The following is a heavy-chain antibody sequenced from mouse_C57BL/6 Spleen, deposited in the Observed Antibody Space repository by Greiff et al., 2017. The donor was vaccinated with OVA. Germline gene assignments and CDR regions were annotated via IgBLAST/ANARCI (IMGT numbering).Heavy chain of an antibody. CDR2: IYPSDSET. Sequence: QVQLQQPGVELVRPGSSVKLSCKASGYTFTSYWMDWVKQRPGQGLEWIGNIYPSDSETHYNQKFKDKATLTVDKSSSTAYMQLSSLTSEDSAVYYCARFGYYVDYWGQGTTLTVSS. CDR3: ARFGYYVDY. V-gene: IGHV1-61*01. J-gene: IGHJ2*01. D-gene: IGHD2-3*01. CDR1: GYTFTSYW.